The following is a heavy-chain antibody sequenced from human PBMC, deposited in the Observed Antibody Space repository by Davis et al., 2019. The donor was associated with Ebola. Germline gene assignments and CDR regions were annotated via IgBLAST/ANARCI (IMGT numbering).Heavy chain of an antibody. CDR3: AKDVASFGVDIRGMENCDMDV. Sequence: GESLKISCVASGFTFSSYGMSWVRQAPGKGLEWVAIISGSGGSTHYVDSVKGRFTISRDNSKNSLYLQMNSLRAEDTAVYYCAKDVASFGVDIRGMENCDMDVWGKGTTVTVSS. CDR2: ISGSGGST. CDR1: GFTFSSYG. J-gene: IGHJ6*03. V-gene: IGHV3-23*01. D-gene: IGHD3-3*01.